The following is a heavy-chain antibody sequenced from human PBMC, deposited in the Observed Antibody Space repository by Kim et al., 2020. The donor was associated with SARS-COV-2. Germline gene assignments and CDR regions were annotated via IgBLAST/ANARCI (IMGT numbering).Heavy chain of an antibody. CDR2: MNPNSGNT. D-gene: IGHD3-22*01. CDR3: ARGNTYYYDSSGYYADYYYGMDV. V-gene: IGHV1-8*01. Sequence: ASVKVSCKASGYTFTSYDINWVRQATGQGLEWMGWMNPNSGNTGYAQKFRGRVTMTRNTSISTAYMELSSLRSKDTAVYYCARGNTYYYDSSGYYADYYYGMDVWGQGTTVTVSS. CDR1: GYTFTSYD. J-gene: IGHJ6*02.